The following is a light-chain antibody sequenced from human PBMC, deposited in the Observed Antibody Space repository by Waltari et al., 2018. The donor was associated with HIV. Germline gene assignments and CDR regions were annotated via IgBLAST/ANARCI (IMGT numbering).Light chain of an antibody. J-gene: IGKJ5*01. CDR2: GAS. Sequence: EIVMTQSPATLSVSPGEKATLSCRASQSINSNLAWYQQKPGQAPRLLIYGASTRATGIPARFSGSGSGTEFILTLSSLQSEDFAVYYCQQYSDWPPITFGQGTRLEIK. CDR3: QQYSDWPPIT. V-gene: IGKV3-15*01. CDR1: QSINSN.